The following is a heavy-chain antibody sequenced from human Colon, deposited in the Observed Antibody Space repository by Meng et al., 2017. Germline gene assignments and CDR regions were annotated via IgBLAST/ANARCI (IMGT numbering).Heavy chain of an antibody. CDR3: ARGRLNYYGSGSYFDY. CDR2: IYHSGST. V-gene: IGHV4-4*02. J-gene: IGHJ4*02. CDR1: GGSISSSNW. Sequence: GSLRLSCAVSGGSISSSNWWCWVRQPPGKGLEWIGEIYHSGSTNYNPSLKSRVTISVDKSKNQFSLKLSSVTAADTAVYYCARGRLNYYGSGSYFDYWGQGTLVTVSS. D-gene: IGHD3-10*01.